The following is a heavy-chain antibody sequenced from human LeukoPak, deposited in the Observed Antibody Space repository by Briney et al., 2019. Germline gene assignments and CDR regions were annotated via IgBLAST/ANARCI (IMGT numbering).Heavy chain of an antibody. CDR1: GFTFSSYA. CDR3: AKGPRFGELYFDY. D-gene: IGHD3-10*01. Sequence: GGSLRLSCAASGFTFSSYAMSWFRQAPGKGLEGVSATSGSVCSTYYADSVKGRFTISRDNSKKTLYLKMNSLRAEDTAVYYCAKGPRFGELYFDYWGQGTLVTVSS. V-gene: IGHV3-23*01. CDR2: TSGSVCST. J-gene: IGHJ4*02.